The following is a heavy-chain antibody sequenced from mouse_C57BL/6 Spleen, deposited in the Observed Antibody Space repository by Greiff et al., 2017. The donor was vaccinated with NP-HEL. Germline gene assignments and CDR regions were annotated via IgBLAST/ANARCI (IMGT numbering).Heavy chain of an antibody. CDR2: IHPNSGST. V-gene: IGHV1-64*01. D-gene: IGHD2-2*01. CDR1: GYTFTSYW. J-gene: IGHJ4*01. CDR3: ARGPWLSYAMDY. Sequence: QVQLKQPGAELVKPGASVKLSCKASGYTFTSYWMHWVKQRPGQGLEWIGMIHPNSGSTNYNEKFKSKATLTVDKSSSTAYMQLSSLTSEDSAVYYCARGPWLSYAMDYWGQGTSVTVSS.